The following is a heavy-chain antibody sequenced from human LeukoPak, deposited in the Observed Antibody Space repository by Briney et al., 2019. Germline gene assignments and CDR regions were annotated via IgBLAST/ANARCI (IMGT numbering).Heavy chain of an antibody. J-gene: IGHJ4*02. Sequence: ASVKVSCKASGYTFTGYYMHWVRQATGQGLEWMGWINPNSGGTNYAQKFQGRVTMNRDTSISTAYMELSRLRSGDTAVYYCARDSAYYDILTGYYRGGPDYWGQGTLVTVSS. V-gene: IGHV1-2*02. CDR3: ARDSAYYDILTGYYRGGPDY. D-gene: IGHD3-9*01. CDR1: GYTFTGYY. CDR2: INPNSGGT.